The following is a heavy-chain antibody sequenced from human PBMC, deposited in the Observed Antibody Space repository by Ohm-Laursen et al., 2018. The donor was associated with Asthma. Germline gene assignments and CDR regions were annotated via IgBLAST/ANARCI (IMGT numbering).Heavy chain of an antibody. V-gene: IGHV3-33*01. Sequence: SLRLSCSASGFTFSTSAMHWVRQGPAKWLEWVASLWYDGSRKHYTDSVKGRFSISRDNSKNTLYLQMNSLRAEDTAVYYCARDREQQLVEFNYYYGMDVWGQGTTVTVSS. CDR3: ARDREQQLVEFNYYYGMDV. D-gene: IGHD6-13*01. CDR2: LWYDGSRK. J-gene: IGHJ6*02. CDR1: GFTFSTSA.